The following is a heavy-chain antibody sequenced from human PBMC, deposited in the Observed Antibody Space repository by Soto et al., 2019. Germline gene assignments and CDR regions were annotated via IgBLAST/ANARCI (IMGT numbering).Heavy chain of an antibody. V-gene: IGHV4-34*01. J-gene: IGHJ6*02. CDR2: INHSGST. CDR3: ARGRPRIAVAGMPPDRITKNDYYGMDV. D-gene: IGHD6-19*01. Sequence: SETLSLTCAVYGGSLSGYYWTWIRQPPGKGLEWIGEINHSGSTNYNPSLKSRVTISLDTSKNQFSLNLNTLTAADTAVYYCARGRPRIAVAGMPPDRITKNDYYGMDVWGQGTTVTVS. CDR1: GGSLSGYY.